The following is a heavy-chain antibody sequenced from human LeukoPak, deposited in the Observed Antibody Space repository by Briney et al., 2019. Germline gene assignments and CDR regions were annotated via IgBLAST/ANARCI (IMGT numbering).Heavy chain of an antibody. CDR1: GYTFTSYG. Sequence: GASVKVSCKASGYTFTSYGISWVRQAPGQGIEWMGWISAYNGNTNYAQKLQGRVTMTTDTSTSTAYMELRSLRSDDTAVYYCARDLGSGISGNAFDIWGQGTMVTVSS. J-gene: IGHJ3*02. CDR3: ARDLGSGISGNAFDI. CDR2: ISAYNGNT. D-gene: IGHD2-15*01. V-gene: IGHV1-18*01.